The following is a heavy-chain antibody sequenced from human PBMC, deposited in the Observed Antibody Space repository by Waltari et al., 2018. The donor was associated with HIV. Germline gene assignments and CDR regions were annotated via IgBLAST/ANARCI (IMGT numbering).Heavy chain of an antibody. J-gene: IGHJ4*02. V-gene: IGHV3-23*01. D-gene: IGHD2-21*01. CDR3: AKDHIVGGY. CDR1: GFPVSSSA. CDR2: ISGSGGST. Sequence: EVQLLESGGGLVQPGGSLRLSCAASGFPVSSSAMSWSRQAPGKGLEWVSAISGSGGSTYYADSVKGLFTISRDNAKNTLYLQMNSLRAEDTAVYYCAKDHIVGGYWGQGTLVTVSS.